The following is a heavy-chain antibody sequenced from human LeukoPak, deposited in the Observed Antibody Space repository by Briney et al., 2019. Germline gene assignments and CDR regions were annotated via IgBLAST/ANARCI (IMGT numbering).Heavy chain of an antibody. Sequence: PPGGSLRLSCAASGFTFSRFGMHWVRQTPGKGLEWVALISNDGTTEDYGDSVKGRFTISRDNSQNTVYLQMNSLRPGDSALYFCAKERCGGDCYPGPTDNWGQGTLVTVSS. CDR1: GFTFSRFG. J-gene: IGHJ4*02. V-gene: IGHV3-30*18. D-gene: IGHD2-21*02. CDR3: AKERCGGDCYPGPTDN. CDR2: ISNDGTTE.